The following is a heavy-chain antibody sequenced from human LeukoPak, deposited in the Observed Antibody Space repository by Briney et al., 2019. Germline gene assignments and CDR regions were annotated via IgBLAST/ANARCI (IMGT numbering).Heavy chain of an antibody. V-gene: IGHV1-69*13. J-gene: IGHJ4*02. CDR2: IIPIFDTA. CDR3: ARGATLLWFGETLGGNFDY. CDR1: GGTFNNYA. D-gene: IGHD3-10*01. Sequence: SVKVSCTASGGTFNNYAFSWVRQAPGQGLEWMGGIIPIFDTAHYAQKFQGRVTITADESTSTAYMELSSLRSEDTAVYYCARGATLLWFGETLGGNFDYWGQGTLVTVSS.